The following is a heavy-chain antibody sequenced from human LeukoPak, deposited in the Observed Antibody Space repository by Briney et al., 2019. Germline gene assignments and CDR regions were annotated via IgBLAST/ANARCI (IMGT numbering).Heavy chain of an antibody. CDR3: ARDPTTVTKGFDI. Sequence: SETLSLPCAVYGGSFSGYYWSWIRQPAGKGLEWIGRTYTRGSTNYNPSLKSRVTMSVDTSKNQFSLKLSSVTAADTAVYYCARDPTTVTKGFDIWGEGTMVTVSS. CDR2: TYTRGST. D-gene: IGHD4-17*01. CDR1: GGSFSGYY. V-gene: IGHV4-4*07. J-gene: IGHJ3*02.